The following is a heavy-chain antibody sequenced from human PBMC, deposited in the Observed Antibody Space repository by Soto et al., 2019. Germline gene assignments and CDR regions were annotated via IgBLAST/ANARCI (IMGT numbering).Heavy chain of an antibody. Sequence: GGSLRLSCAASGFTFSSYSMNWVLQAPGKGLEWVSSISSSSSYIYYADSVKGRFTISRDNAKNSLYLQMNSLRAEDTAVYYCARDEYYDFWSGYYTRAAGYYYYYMDVWGKGTTVTVSS. CDR3: ARDEYYDFWSGYYTRAAGYYYYYMDV. V-gene: IGHV3-21*01. CDR2: ISSSSSYI. CDR1: GFTFSSYS. D-gene: IGHD3-3*01. J-gene: IGHJ6*03.